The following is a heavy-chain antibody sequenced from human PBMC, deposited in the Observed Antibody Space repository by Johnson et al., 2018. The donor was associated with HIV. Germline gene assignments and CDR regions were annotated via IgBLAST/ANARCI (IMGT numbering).Heavy chain of an antibody. CDR2: ISYDGSNK. Sequence: QVQLVESGGGLAKPAWSPRLSCAASGFTFSSYAMHWVRQAPGKGLEWVAVISYDGSNKYYADSLKGRCTISRDNSKNTLYLQMNSLRAEDTAVYYCARGGYYDSSGSAFDIWGQGTMVTVSS. CDR3: ARGGYYDSSGSAFDI. V-gene: IGHV3-30*04. J-gene: IGHJ3*02. CDR1: GFTFSSYA. D-gene: IGHD3-22*01.